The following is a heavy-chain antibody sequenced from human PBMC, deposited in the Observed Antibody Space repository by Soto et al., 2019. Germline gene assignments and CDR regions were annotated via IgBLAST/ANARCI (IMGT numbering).Heavy chain of an antibody. J-gene: IGHJ4*02. Sequence: GGSLRLSCAASGFTFNIYGMHWVRQAPDKGMEWVALISYDGSNQYYADSVKGRFTISRDNSKNTLFLQMNSLRADDTAVYYCAKDQASGQGSFDSWGQGTLVTVSS. CDR1: GFTFNIYG. CDR2: ISYDGSNQ. V-gene: IGHV3-30*18. CDR3: AKDQASGQGSFDS.